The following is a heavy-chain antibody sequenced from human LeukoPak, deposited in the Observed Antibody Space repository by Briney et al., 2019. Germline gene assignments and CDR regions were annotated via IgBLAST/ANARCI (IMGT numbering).Heavy chain of an antibody. J-gene: IGHJ4*02. CDR2: IYTSGST. Sequence: SETLSLTCTVSGGSISSYYWSWIRQPAGKGLEWIGRIYTSGSTNYNPSLKSRVTMSVDTSKNQFSLKLSSVTAADTAVYYCARGREMATTPPFDYWGQGTLVTVSS. V-gene: IGHV4-4*07. CDR3: ARGREMATTPPFDY. CDR1: GGSISSYY. D-gene: IGHD5-24*01.